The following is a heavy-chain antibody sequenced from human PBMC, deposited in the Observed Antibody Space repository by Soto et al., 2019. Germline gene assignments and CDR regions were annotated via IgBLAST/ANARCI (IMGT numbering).Heavy chain of an antibody. J-gene: IGHJ4*02. V-gene: IGHV1-18*01. Sequence: QVPLVQSGAEVKKPGASVKVSCKASGYTFTSYGISWVRQAPGQGLEWMGWISAYNGNTNYAQKLQGRVTMTTDTSTSTAYMELRSLRSDDTAVYYCARDRTGQYYDYVWGSYRFDYWGQGTLVTVSS. CDR1: GYTFTSYG. CDR2: ISAYNGNT. D-gene: IGHD3-16*02. CDR3: ARDRTGQYYDYVWGSYRFDY.